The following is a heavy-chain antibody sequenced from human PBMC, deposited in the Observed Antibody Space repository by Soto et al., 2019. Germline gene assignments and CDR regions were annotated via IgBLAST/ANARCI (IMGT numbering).Heavy chain of an antibody. J-gene: IGHJ3*02. CDR3: ASEDGYCGGDCYSGPINAFDI. CDR1: GGTFSSYA. CDR2: IIPIFGTA. D-gene: IGHD2-21*02. V-gene: IGHV1-69*12. Sequence: QVQLVQSGAEVKKPGSSVKVSCKASGGTFSSYAISWVRQSPGQVLEWMGGIIPIFGTANYAQKLQGRVTITADESTSTAYMELSSLRSEDTAVYYCASEDGYCGGDCYSGPINAFDIWGQGTMVTVSS.